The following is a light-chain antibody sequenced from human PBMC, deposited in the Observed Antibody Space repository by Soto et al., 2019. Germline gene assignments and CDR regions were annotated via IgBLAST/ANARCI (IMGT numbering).Light chain of an antibody. J-gene: IGKJ1*01. CDR2: KAY. CDR3: QNYNSYSEE. V-gene: IGKV1-5*03. CDR1: QTISSW. Sequence: IQLTHCPSTLAGPAGDGVPITFLASQTISSWLAWYQQKPGKDTKLLIYKAYTLNSGVKSRFSGSGSGKEFTITIRSLQTDDFANYYCQNYNSYSEEFGNGTKVDIK.